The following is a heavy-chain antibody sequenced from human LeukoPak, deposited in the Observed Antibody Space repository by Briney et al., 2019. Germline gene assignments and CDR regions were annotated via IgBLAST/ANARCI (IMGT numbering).Heavy chain of an antibody. CDR3: AKWKYSNSGIDDY. D-gene: IGHD6-6*01. CDR2: IASDGSST. CDR1: GFTFSSYW. J-gene: IGHJ4*02. V-gene: IGHV3-74*01. Sequence: RSGGSLRLSCAASGFTFSSYWMNWVRQAPGKGLVWVSRIASDGSSTTYADSVKGRFTISRDNSKNMLYLQMNSLRAEDTAVYYCAKWKYSNSGIDDYWGQGTLVTVSS.